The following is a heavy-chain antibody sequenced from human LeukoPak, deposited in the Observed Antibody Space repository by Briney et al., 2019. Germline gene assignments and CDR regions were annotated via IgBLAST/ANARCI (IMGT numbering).Heavy chain of an antibody. D-gene: IGHD6-19*01. CDR3: ARDRIAVAGRKYYYYMDV. V-gene: IGHV1-69*06. CDR1: GGTFSSYA. J-gene: IGHJ6*03. CDR2: IIPIFGTA. Sequence: GSSVKVSCKASGGTFSSYAISWVRQAPGQGLEWMGGIIPIFGTANYAQKFQGRVTTTADKSTSTAYMELSSLRSEDTAVYYCARDRIAVAGRKYYYYMDVWGKGTTVTVSS.